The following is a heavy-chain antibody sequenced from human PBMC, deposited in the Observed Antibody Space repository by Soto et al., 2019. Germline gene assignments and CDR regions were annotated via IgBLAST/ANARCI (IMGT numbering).Heavy chain of an antibody. CDR3: ARDRGITMVRGVIIPSAFDY. CDR1: GFTFSSYA. D-gene: IGHD3-10*01. V-gene: IGHV3-30-3*01. J-gene: IGHJ4*02. Sequence: GGSLRLSCAASGFTFSSYAMHWVRQAPGKGLEWVAVISYDGSNKYYADSVKGRFTISRDNSKNTLYLQMNSLRAEDTAVYYCARDRGITMVRGVIIPSAFDYRGQGTLVTVSS. CDR2: ISYDGSNK.